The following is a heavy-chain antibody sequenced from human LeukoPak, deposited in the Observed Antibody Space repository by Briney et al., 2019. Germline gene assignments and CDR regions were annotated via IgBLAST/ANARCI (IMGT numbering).Heavy chain of an antibody. J-gene: IGHJ4*02. CDR3: ARADWSGKPSGD. CDR1: GFTFSSYS. CDR2: IGSSSSYI. D-gene: IGHD3-3*01. V-gene: IGHV3-21*01. Sequence: GGSLRLSCAASGFTFSSYSMNWVRQAPGKGLEWVSSIGSSSSYIYYADSVKGRFTISRDNAKNSLYLQMNSLRAEDTAVYYCARADWSGKPSGDWGQGTLVTVSS.